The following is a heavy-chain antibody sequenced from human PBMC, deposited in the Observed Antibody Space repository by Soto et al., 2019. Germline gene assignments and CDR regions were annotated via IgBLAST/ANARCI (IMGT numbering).Heavy chain of an antibody. J-gene: IGHJ4*02. D-gene: IGHD1-7*01. Sequence: SETLSLTCAASGGSFTSNNWWTWVRQPPGQGLEWIGEIYRTGSTNYNPSLKSRVTISLDKSENQFSLKVTSLTAADTAVYYCASRDPGTSVDYWGQGTLVTISS. V-gene: IGHV4-4*02. CDR1: GGSFTSNNW. CDR3: ASRDPGTSVDY. CDR2: IYRTGST.